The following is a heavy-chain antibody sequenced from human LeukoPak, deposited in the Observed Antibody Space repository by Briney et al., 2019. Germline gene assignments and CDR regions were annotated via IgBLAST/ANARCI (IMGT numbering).Heavy chain of an antibody. CDR2: INPNSGGT. D-gene: IGHD4-17*01. CDR3: ARVQDRGDYAKVDAFDI. V-gene: IGHV1-2*06. J-gene: IGHJ3*02. Sequence: ASVKVSCKASGYTFTGYYMHWVRQAPGQGLEWMGRINPNSGGTNYAQKFQGRVTMTRDTSISTAYMELSRLRPDDTAVYYCARVQDRGDYAKVDAFDIWGQGTMVTVSS. CDR1: GYTFTGYY.